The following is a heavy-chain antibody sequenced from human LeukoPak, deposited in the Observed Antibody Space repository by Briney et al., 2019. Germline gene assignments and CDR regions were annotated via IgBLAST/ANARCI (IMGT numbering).Heavy chain of an antibody. D-gene: IGHD6-13*01. V-gene: IGHV4-59*12. CDR2: IYYIGGT. CDR1: GGSLTNYY. CDR3: ARGRQQLVSYYFDY. J-gene: IGHJ4*02. Sequence: SETLSLTCTVSGGSLTNYYWAWIRQPPGKGLEWIGYIYYIGGTKYNPSLKSRLTISVDRSKNQFSLKLSSVTAADTAVYYCARGRQQLVSYYFDYWGQGTLVTVSS.